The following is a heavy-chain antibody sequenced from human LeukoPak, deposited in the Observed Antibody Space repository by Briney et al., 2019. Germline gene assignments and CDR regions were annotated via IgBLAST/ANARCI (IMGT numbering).Heavy chain of an antibody. CDR3: TRVTSWRTGFDY. V-gene: IGHV3-9*01. Sequence: GGSLRLSCAASGFSFEAYGMYWVRQAPGKGLELVSGITWNSDDMAYADSVKGRFTISRDNAKNCLYLQMNSLTVEDTALYYCTRVTSWRTGFDYWGQGTLVTVSS. D-gene: IGHD1-1*01. CDR1: GFSFEAYG. CDR2: ITWNSDDM. J-gene: IGHJ4*02.